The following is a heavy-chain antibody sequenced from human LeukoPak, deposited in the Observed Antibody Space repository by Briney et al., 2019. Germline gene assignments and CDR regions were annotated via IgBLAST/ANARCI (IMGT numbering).Heavy chain of an antibody. CDR2: MNPNSGNT. CDR1: GYTFTSYD. Sequence: ASVKVSCTASGYTFTSYDINWVRQATGQGLEWMGWMNPNSGNTGYAQKFQGRVTMTRNTSISTAYMELSSLRSEDTAVYYCAAPSIAVAGIQLYYWGQGALVTVSS. J-gene: IGHJ4*02. V-gene: IGHV1-8*01. D-gene: IGHD6-19*01. CDR3: AAPSIAVAGIQLYY.